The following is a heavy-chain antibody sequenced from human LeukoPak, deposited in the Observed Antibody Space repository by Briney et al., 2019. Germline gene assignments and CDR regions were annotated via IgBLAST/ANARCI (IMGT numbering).Heavy chain of an antibody. J-gene: IGHJ6*03. V-gene: IGHV4-59*12. D-gene: IGHD5-18*01. Sequence: PSETLSLTCTVSGGSISSYYWNWIRQPPGKGLEWIGYIYYSGSTNYNPSLKSRGTMSLDTYTNQFSLKLCSVTAADTALYYCARVRRGYSFGAGYSYYYYMDVWGTGTSVSVSS. CDR3: ARVRRGYSFGAGYSYYYYMDV. CDR2: IYYSGST. CDR1: GGSISSYY.